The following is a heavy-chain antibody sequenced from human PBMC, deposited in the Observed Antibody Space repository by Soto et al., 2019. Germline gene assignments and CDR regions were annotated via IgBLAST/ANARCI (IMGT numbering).Heavy chain of an antibody. CDR2: IIPILGIA. Sequence: QVQLVQSGAEVKKPGSSVKVSCKASGGTFSSYTISWVRQAPGQGLEWMGRIIPILGIANYAQKFQGRVTITADKTTSTAYMELSSLRSEDKAVDYCARGDPYPLDYWGQGTLVTVSS. V-gene: IGHV1-69*02. D-gene: IGHD3-16*01. CDR1: GGTFSSYT. CDR3: ARGDPYPLDY. J-gene: IGHJ4*02.